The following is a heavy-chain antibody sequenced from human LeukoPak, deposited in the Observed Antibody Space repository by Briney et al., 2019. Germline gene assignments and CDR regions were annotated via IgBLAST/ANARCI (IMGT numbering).Heavy chain of an antibody. CDR1: GFTFSRYA. V-gene: IGHV3-30*18. Sequence: GGSLRLSCEASGFTFSRYAMNWVRQAPGKGLEWVAVISYDGSNKYYADSVKGRFTISRDNSKNTQYLQMNSLRPEDTAVYYCAKGRDSFDYWGQGTLVTVSS. CDR3: AKGRDSFDY. J-gene: IGHJ4*02. D-gene: IGHD2-15*01. CDR2: ISYDGSNK.